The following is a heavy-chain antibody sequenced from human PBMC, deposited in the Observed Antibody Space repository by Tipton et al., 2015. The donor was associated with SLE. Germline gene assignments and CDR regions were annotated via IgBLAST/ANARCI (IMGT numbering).Heavy chain of an antibody. V-gene: IGHV4-59*01. D-gene: IGHD6-19*01. CDR3: ARERGYSSGGGATDYYMDV. CDR2: IYYSGST. J-gene: IGHJ6*03. CDR1: GGSFSGYY. Sequence: TLSLTCAVYGGSFSGYYWSWIRQPPGKGLEWIGYIYYSGSTNYNPSLKSRVTISVDTSKNQFSLKLSSVTAADTAVYYCARERGYSSGGGATDYYMDVWGKGITVTVSS.